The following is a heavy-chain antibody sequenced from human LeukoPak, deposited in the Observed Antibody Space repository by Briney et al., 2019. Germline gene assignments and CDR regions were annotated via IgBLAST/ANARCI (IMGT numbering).Heavy chain of an antibody. Sequence: PGGSLRLSCAASGFTFSDYYMSWIRQAPGKGLEWVSYISSSGSTIYYADSVKGRFTISRDNAKNSLYLQMNSLRAEDTAVYYCARPAYPDSYYYYMDVWGKGTTVTVSS. CDR3: ARPAYPDSYYYYMDV. J-gene: IGHJ6*03. CDR2: ISSSGSTI. V-gene: IGHV3-11*04. D-gene: IGHD2-2*02. CDR1: GFTFSDYY.